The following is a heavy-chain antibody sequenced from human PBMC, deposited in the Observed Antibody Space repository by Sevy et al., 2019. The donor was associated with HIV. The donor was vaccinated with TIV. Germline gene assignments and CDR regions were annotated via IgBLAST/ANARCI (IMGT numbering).Heavy chain of an antibody. D-gene: IGHD3-22*01. V-gene: IGHV3-23*01. CDR1: GFTFRIYA. CDR3: AKEGGSHYDTSGSFDD. CDR2: ISGSGSSK. Sequence: GGSLRLSCTTSGFTFRIYAMSWVRQAPGKGLEWVSAISGSGSSKYYADSVKGRFTISRDNSKNTLYLQMNSLRAEDTAVFYCAKEGGSHYDTSGSFDDWGQGTRVTVSS. J-gene: IGHJ4*02.